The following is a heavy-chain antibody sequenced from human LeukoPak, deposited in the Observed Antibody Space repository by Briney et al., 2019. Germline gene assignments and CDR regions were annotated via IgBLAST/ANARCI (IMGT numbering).Heavy chain of an antibody. Sequence: EGSLSLSCAASGFTFSSYAMSWVRQAPGKGLEWVSAISGSGGSTYYADPVKGRFTISRDNSKNTLYLQMNSLRAEDTAVYYCAKDLPPSGYYYDSSGYQSFNYFDYWGQGTLVTVSS. V-gene: IGHV3-23*01. CDR3: AKDLPPSGYYYDSSGYQSFNYFDY. D-gene: IGHD3-22*01. J-gene: IGHJ4*02. CDR1: GFTFSSYA. CDR2: ISGSGGST.